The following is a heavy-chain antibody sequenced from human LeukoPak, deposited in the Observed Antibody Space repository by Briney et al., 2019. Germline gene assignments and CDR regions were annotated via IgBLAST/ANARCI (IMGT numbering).Heavy chain of an antibody. Sequence: PSQTLSLTCAVSGGSISSGGYSWSWIRQPPGKGLEWNGYIYQSGSTYYNPSLKSRVTISVDRSKNQFSLKLSSVTAADTAVYYCGRGGIAAAASGIDYWGQGTLVTVSS. CDR1: GGSISSGGYS. CDR2: IYQSGST. D-gene: IGHD6-13*01. J-gene: IGHJ4*02. V-gene: IGHV4-30-2*01. CDR3: GRGGIAAAASGIDY.